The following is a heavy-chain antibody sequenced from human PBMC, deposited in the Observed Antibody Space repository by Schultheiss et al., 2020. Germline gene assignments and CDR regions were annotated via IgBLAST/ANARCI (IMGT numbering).Heavy chain of an antibody. CDR2: IWYDGSNK. D-gene: IGHD6-19*01. CDR3: AREWQWVFDY. Sequence: GGSLRLSCAASGFTFSSYSMNWVRQAPGKGLEWVAVIWYDGSNKYYADSVKGRFTISRDNSKNTLYLQMNSLRAEDTAVYYCAREWQWVFDYWGQGTLVTVSS. J-gene: IGHJ4*02. V-gene: IGHV3-33*01. CDR1: GFTFSSYS.